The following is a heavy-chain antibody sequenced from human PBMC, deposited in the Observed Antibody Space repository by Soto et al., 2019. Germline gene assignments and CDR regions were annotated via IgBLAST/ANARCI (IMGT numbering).Heavy chain of an antibody. J-gene: IGHJ3*01. CDR3: ARDRITTRGDAFDL. V-gene: IGHV1-69*08. CDR1: GGTFSTYI. Sequence: QVQLVQSGAEVRKPGSSVKVSCKAPGGTFSTYIISWVRQAPGQGLEWMGMIIPIPDITNYAQKIQGRVTVTADRSTSTAYMELTSLKSEDTAVYYCARDRITTRGDAFDLWGQGTMVTVSS. CDR2: IIPIPDIT. D-gene: IGHD3-3*01.